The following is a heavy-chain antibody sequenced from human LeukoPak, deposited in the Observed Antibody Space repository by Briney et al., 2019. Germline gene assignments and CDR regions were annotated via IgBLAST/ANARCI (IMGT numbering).Heavy chain of an antibody. J-gene: IGHJ5*02. CDR2: IYSGGST. V-gene: IGHV3-53*01. Sequence: WGSLRLSCAASGFTVSSNYMSWVRQVPGKGLEGVSVIYSGGSTYYADSVKGRFTISRDNSKSTLHLQMNSLRAEDTAVYYCARGQGYYSHPFDPWGQGTLVTVSS. CDR1: GFTVSSNY. CDR3: ARGQGYYSHPFDP. D-gene: IGHD3-10*01.